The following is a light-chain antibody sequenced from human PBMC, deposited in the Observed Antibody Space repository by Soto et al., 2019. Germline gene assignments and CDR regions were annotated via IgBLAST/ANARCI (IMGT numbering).Light chain of an antibody. CDR3: QQYSSYSAWT. Sequence: DIQMTQSPSTLSASVRDRVTITCRASQSISNWLAWYQQKPGKAPKLLIYRASTLESGVPSRFSGSGSGTEFTLTIRSLQPDDIATYYCQQYSSYSAWTFGEGTKVDI. CDR2: RAS. V-gene: IGKV1-5*03. J-gene: IGKJ1*01. CDR1: QSISNW.